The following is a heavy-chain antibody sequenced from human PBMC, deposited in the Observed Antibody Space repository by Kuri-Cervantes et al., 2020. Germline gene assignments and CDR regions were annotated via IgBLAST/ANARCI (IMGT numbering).Heavy chain of an antibody. D-gene: IGHD2-2*02. J-gene: IGHJ4*02. V-gene: IGHV3-15*01. Sequence: GGSLRLSCAASGFTFSNAWMSWVRQAPGKGLEWVGRIKSKTDGGTTDYAAPVKGRFTISRDDSKNTLYLRMNSLKTEDTAVYYCTTVHKGYCSSTSCYKSSDYWGQGTLVTVSS. CDR3: TTVHKGYCSSTSCYKSSDY. CDR1: GFTFSNAW. CDR2: IKSKTDGGTT.